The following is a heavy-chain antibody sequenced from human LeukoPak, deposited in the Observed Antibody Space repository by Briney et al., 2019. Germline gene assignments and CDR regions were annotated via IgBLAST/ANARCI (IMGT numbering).Heavy chain of an antibody. CDR2: IYSSGST. Sequence: SETLSLTCTVSGGSISSYYWSWIRQPAGKGLQWIGRIYSSGSTNYNPSLKSRVTISVDKSKNQFSLKLTSVTAADTAVYYCARSVNGDSFYYYYMDVWGKGTTVTVSS. D-gene: IGHD2-21*02. CDR3: ARSVNGDSFYYYYMDV. J-gene: IGHJ6*03. V-gene: IGHV4-4*07. CDR1: GGSISSYY.